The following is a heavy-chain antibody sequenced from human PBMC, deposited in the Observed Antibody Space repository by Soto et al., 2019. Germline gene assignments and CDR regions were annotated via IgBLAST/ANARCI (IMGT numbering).Heavy chain of an antibody. CDR1: GYTFTSYD. Sequence: ASVKVSCKASGYTFTSYDINWVRQATGQGLEWMGWMNPNSGNKGYAQKFQGRVTMTRNTSISTAYMELSSLRSEDTAVYYCAGSFYSSSSYYYDYGMDVWGQGTTVTVSS. CDR3: AGSFYSSSSYYYDYGMDV. CDR2: MNPNSGNK. D-gene: IGHD6-13*01. V-gene: IGHV1-8*01. J-gene: IGHJ6*02.